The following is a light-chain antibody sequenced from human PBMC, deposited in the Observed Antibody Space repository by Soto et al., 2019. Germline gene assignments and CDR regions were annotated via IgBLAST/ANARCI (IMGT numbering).Light chain of an antibody. V-gene: IGLV2-14*01. J-gene: IGLJ1*01. CDR3: SSYTSSSTSYV. Sequence: QSVLTQPASVSRSPGQSITISCTGISSDVGGYNYVSWYQQHPGKAPKLMIYEVSNRHSGVSNRFSGSKSGNTASLTISGLQAEDEADYYCSSYTSSSTSYVYGTGTKVTVL. CDR1: SSDVGGYNY. CDR2: EVS.